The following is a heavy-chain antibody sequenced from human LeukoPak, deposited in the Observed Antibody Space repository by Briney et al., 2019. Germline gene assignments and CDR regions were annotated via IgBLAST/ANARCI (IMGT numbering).Heavy chain of an antibody. CDR1: KFTLSDFW. CDR3: AREWTEVIPGH. Sequence: GGSLRLSCAASKFTLSDFWMSWVRQAPGKGLEWVANINQDGSDKNYVDSVKGRFTISRDNAKNALYLQMNTLRAEDTAVYYCAREWTEVIPGHWGQGTLVTVSS. V-gene: IGHV3-7*01. CDR2: INQDGSDK. D-gene: IGHD4-23*01. J-gene: IGHJ4*02.